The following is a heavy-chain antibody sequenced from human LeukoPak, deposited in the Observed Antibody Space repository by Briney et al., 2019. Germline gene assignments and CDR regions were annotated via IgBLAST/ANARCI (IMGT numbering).Heavy chain of an antibody. CDR3: AGEQQLRN. J-gene: IGHJ4*02. CDR1: GFTFSNYA. D-gene: IGHD6-13*01. Sequence: PGGSLRLSCAASGFTFSNYAMHWVRQAPGKGLEWVAVISYDGSNKYYADSVKGRFTISRDNSKNTLYLQMNSLRAEDTAVYYCAGEQQLRNWGQGTLVTVSS. CDR2: ISYDGSNK. V-gene: IGHV3-30*03.